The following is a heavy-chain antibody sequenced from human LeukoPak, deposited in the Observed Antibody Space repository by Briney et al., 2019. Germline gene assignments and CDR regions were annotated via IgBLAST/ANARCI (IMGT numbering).Heavy chain of an antibody. Sequence: PSETLSLTCTVSGGSISSYYWSWIRQPPGKGLEWIGYIYYSGSTNYNPSLKSRVTISVDTSKNQFSLKLSSVTAADTAVYYCAGSSTGGYYYMDGWGKGTTVTVSS. V-gene: IGHV4-59*01. CDR3: AGSSTGGYYYMDG. CDR2: IYYSGST. J-gene: IGHJ6*03. CDR1: GGSISSYY. D-gene: IGHD2-2*01.